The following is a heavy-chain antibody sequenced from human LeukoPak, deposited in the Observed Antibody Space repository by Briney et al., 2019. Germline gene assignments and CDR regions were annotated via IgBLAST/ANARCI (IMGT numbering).Heavy chain of an antibody. D-gene: IGHD1-26*01. CDR3: ARDNSVGDNAWWFDP. Sequence: ASVKVSCKASGYSFTSYYMHWVRQAPGQGLEWMGFINPSGSSAAYAQKFQGRVTMTRDMSTSTDYMELSSLRSEDTAIYYCARDNSVGDNAWWFDPWGQGTLVTVSS. CDR2: INPSGSSA. J-gene: IGHJ5*02. V-gene: IGHV1-46*01. CDR1: GYSFTSYY.